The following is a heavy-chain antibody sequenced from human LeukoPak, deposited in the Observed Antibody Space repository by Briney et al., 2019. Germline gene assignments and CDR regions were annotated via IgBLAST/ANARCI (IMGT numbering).Heavy chain of an antibody. CDR1: GFTVSGTY. D-gene: IGHD3-10*01. CDR2: ISGGGDT. J-gene: IGHJ6*02. CDR3: AGRGSGYYYGMNV. V-gene: IGHV3-66*01. Sequence: PGGSLRLSCAPSGFTVSGTYMSWVRQAPGKGLEWVSIISGGGDTFYLGSVKGRFTISRDTSKNTLYLQMNSLRAEDTAVYYCAGRGSGYYYGMNVWGQGTTVTVSS.